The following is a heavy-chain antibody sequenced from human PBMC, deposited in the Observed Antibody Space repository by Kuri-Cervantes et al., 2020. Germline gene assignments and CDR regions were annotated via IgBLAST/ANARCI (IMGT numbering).Heavy chain of an antibody. CDR1: GISFNSYW. J-gene: IGHJ4*02. CDR2: INSDGNSI. V-gene: IGHV3-74*01. D-gene: IGHD5-24*01. CDR3: ARDGGWLQSQYYFDY. Sequence: GESLKISCAASGISFNSYWMHWVRQAPGKGLVWVSRINSDGNSINYADSVKGRFTISRDNAKNTLYLQMNSLRAEDTAVYYCARDGGWLQSQYYFDYWGQGTLVTVSS.